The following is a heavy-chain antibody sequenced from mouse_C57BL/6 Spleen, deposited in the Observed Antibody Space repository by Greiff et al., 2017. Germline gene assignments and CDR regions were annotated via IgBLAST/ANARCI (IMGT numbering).Heavy chain of an antibody. D-gene: IGHD2-5*01. CDR3: ARPYHYYSNCPYAMDY. V-gene: IGHV1-82*01. J-gene: IGHJ4*01. Sequence: QVQLQQSGPELVKPGASVKISCKASGYAFSSSWMNWVKQRPGKGLEWIGRIYPGDGDTNYNGKFKGKATLTADKSSSTAYMQLSSLTSEDSAVYCCARPYHYYSNCPYAMDYWGQGTSVTVSS. CDR1: GYAFSSSW. CDR2: IYPGDGDT.